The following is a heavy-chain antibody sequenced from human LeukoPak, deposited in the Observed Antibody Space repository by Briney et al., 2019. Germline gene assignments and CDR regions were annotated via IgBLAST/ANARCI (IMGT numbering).Heavy chain of an antibody. CDR3: ARFEAVTRGGWFDP. CDR1: GFTFSIDW. Sequence: GGSLRLSRAASGFTFSIDWMSWGRQAPGKGLGWVANIKQDGSEKYYVDSVKGRFTISRDNAKNSLYLQMNSLRAEDTAVYYCARFEAVTRGGWFDPWGQGTLVTVSS. CDR2: IKQDGSEK. V-gene: IGHV3-7*01. D-gene: IGHD4-17*01. J-gene: IGHJ5*02.